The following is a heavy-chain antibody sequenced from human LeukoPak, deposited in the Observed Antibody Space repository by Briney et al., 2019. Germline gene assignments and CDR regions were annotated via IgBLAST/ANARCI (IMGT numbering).Heavy chain of an antibody. CDR2: ISGSGGST. CDR1: GFTFDDYA. V-gene: IGHV3-9*01. CDR3: ENDIAQGMYYSFDY. Sequence: GGSLRLSCAASGFTFDDYAMRWVRQAPGKGLEWVSGISGSGGSTGYADSVKCRFTISRANAKNSRYLQMNTLRAEDTALYYCENDIAQGMYYSFDYWGQGTLVTVSS. D-gene: IGHD2-8*01. J-gene: IGHJ4*02.